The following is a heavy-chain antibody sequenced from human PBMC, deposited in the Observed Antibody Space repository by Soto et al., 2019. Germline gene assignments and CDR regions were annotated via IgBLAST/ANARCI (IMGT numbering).Heavy chain of an antibody. CDR2: IFYTGST. Sequence: PSETLSLTCSVSGGTINSGDYFWSWIRQPPGKGLEWIGSIFYTGSTYYSPSLKSRASMSMDTSKNLFSLELRSVTAADTAVYYCARDLLDTTVDYYFDSWGPGRLVT. CDR1: GGTINSGDYF. CDR3: ARDLLDTTVDYYFDS. J-gene: IGHJ4*02. D-gene: IGHD4-17*01. V-gene: IGHV4-30-4*01.